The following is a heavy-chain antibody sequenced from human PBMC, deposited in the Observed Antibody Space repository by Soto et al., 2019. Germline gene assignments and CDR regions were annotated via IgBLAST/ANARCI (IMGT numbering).Heavy chain of an antibody. V-gene: IGHV4-59*01. CDR3: GRNWFSVAGRFHFDY. Sequence: AETLSLTCTASGGSISTYSWSWLRQAPGKGLEWIGYIDYAGNSNSRPYLKSRVTISIDTPKKQFSLKLNSVTAADTAVYYFGRNWFSVAGRFHFDYWGQGIPVTVSS. J-gene: IGHJ4*02. D-gene: IGHD6-19*01. CDR2: IDYAGNS. CDR1: GGSISTYS.